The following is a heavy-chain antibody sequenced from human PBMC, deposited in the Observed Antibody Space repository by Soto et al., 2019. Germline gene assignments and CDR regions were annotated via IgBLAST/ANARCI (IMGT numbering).Heavy chain of an antibody. Sequence: EVQLVESGGGLVQPGRSLRLSCAASGFTFDDYAMRWVRQAPGKGLEWVSGISWNSGTIVYADSVKGRFTISRDNAKNSLYLQMNSLRGEDTALYYCAKNMRGGSSSSRYYYGLDVWGQGTTVTVSS. D-gene: IGHD6-13*01. CDR3: AKNMRGGSSSSRYYYGLDV. CDR1: GFTFDDYA. V-gene: IGHV3-9*01. CDR2: ISWNSGTI. J-gene: IGHJ6*02.